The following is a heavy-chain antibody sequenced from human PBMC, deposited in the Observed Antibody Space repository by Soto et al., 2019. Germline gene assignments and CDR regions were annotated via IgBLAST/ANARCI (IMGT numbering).Heavy chain of an antibody. V-gene: IGHV4-34*01. CDR2: INHSGSV. J-gene: IGHJ5*02. CDR3: AKGPQTGYYDSGAFYSSVP. Sequence: QVQLQQWGAGVLTPSATLSLTCAVYGGSFHGYYWSWIRQPPGKGLEWIGEINHSGSVTFNQTCKSRVSMFLDTSKDQMSLQLSSVSAADTAIYYCAKGPQTGYYDSGAFYSSVPWGQGTLVTVSS. CDR1: GGSFHGYY. D-gene: IGHD3-16*01.